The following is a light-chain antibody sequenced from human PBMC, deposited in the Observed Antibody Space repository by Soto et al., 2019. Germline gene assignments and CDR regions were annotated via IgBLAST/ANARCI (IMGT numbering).Light chain of an antibody. CDR1: QSITSY. J-gene: IGKJ1*01. CDR3: QQTYSTPQT. V-gene: IGKV1-39*01. Sequence: DIQMTQSPSSLSESVGDRVTITCRASQSITSYLNWYQQKPGKAPKLLIDAASSLQSGVSSRFSGSASGTDFTLTISSLQPEDFATYYCQQTYSTPQTFGQGTKVDIK. CDR2: AAS.